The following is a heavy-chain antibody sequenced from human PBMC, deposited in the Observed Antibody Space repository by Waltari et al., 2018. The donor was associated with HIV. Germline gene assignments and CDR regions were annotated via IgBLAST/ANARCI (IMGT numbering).Heavy chain of an antibody. Sequence: QLQLQESGPGLVKPSETLSLTCTVSGGSISSSSYYWGWIRRPPGKGLEWIGSIYYSGSTYYNPSLKSRVTISVDTSKNQFSLKLSSVTAADTAVYYCARRDTAMARDYWGQGTLVTVSS. CDR1: GGSISSSSYY. V-gene: IGHV4-39*01. J-gene: IGHJ4*02. D-gene: IGHD5-18*01. CDR2: IYYSGST. CDR3: ARRDTAMARDY.